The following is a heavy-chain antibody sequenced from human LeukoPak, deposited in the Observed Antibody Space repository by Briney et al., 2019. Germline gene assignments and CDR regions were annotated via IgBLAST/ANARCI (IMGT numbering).Heavy chain of an antibody. CDR2: IYYSGST. V-gene: IGHV4-59*01. CDR3: ARDHGDYNY. D-gene: IGHD4-17*01. CDR1: GGSTSSYY. Sequence: SETLSLTCTVSGGSTSSYYWSWIRQPPGKGLEWIGYIYYSGSTNYNPSLKSRVAISVDTSKNQFSLKLSSVTAADTAVYYCARDHGDYNYWGQGTLVTVSS. J-gene: IGHJ4*02.